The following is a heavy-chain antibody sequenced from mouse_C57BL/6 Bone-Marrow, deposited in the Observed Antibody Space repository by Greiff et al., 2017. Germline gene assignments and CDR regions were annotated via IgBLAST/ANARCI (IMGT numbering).Heavy chain of an antibody. CDR3: ARRVYYDYDGLMRY. J-gene: IGHJ4*01. Sequence: EVMLVESGGDLVKPGGFLKLSCAASGFTFSSYGMSWVRQTPDKRLEWVATISSGGSYTYYPDSVKGRFPISRDNAKNTLYLQMSSLKSEDTAMYYCARRVYYDYDGLMRYWGRGTSVTVSS. CDR1: GFTFSSYG. V-gene: IGHV5-6*02. CDR2: ISSGGSYT. D-gene: IGHD2-4*01.